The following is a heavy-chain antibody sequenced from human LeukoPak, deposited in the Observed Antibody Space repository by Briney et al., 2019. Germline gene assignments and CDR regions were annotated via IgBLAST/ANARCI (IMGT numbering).Heavy chain of an antibody. J-gene: IGHJ4*02. Sequence: GGSLRLSCAASGFTFSSYAMSWVRQAPGKGLEWASAISGSGGSTYYADSVKGRFTISRDNSKNTLYLQMNSLRAEDTAVYYCAKDPYYYDSSGYPRYFDYWGQGTLVTVSS. CDR1: GFTFSSYA. CDR2: ISGSGGST. D-gene: IGHD3-22*01. V-gene: IGHV3-23*01. CDR3: AKDPYYYDSSGYPRYFDY.